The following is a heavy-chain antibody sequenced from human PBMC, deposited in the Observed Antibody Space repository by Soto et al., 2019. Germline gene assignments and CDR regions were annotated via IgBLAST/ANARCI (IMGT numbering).Heavy chain of an antibody. J-gene: IGHJ6*02. V-gene: IGHV3-11*05. CDR1: GFTFSDYY. CDR2: ISSSSSYT. CDR3: ARESTTVTPYSGMDV. D-gene: IGHD4-17*01. Sequence: QVQLVESGGGLVKPGGSLRLSCAASGFTFSDYYMSWIRQAPGKGLEWVSYISSSSSYTNYADSVKGRFTISRDNAKNALDLQMNSMRAEDTAVYYCARESTTVTPYSGMDVWGQGTTVTVSS.